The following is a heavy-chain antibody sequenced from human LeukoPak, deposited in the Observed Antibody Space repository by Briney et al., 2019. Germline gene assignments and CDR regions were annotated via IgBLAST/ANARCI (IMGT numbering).Heavy chain of an antibody. CDR2: IYYSGST. D-gene: IGHD6-13*01. V-gene: IGHV4-59*12. J-gene: IGHJ5*02. CDR1: GGSISSYY. Sequence: SETLSLTCTVSGGSISSYYWNWIRQPPGKGLEWIGYIYYSGSTNYNPSLKSRVTISVDTSKNQFSLKLSSVTAADTAVYYCASAYSSSWYSNWFDPWGQGTLVTVSS. CDR3: ASAYSSSWYSNWFDP.